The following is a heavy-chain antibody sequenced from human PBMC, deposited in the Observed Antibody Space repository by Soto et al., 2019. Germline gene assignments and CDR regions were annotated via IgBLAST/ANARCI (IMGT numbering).Heavy chain of an antibody. Sequence: QVQLVQSGAELKKPGASVTVSCETSGYSFSDFYIHWVRQAPGQGLEWMGWMKTKNGGTNLGQKFRVRVTLTRDTSINTLYMELSGPTSDDTAVYYCAGGTLTVPSRDSWGQGTLVTVSS. CDR3: AGGTLTVPSRDS. CDR2: MKTKNGGT. D-gene: IGHD6-19*01. CDR1: GYSFSDFY. J-gene: IGHJ4*02. V-gene: IGHV1-2*02.